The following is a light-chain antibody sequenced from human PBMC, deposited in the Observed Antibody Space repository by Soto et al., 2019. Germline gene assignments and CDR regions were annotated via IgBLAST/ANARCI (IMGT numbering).Light chain of an antibody. CDR2: KAS. V-gene: IGKV1-5*03. CDR3: QQDNSNSQK. J-gene: IGKJ1*01. Sequence: TLSPAALSASKLDIGTITFRASQTIDSWLAWYQQRPGKPPNLLIYKASTLASGVPSRFSGSGSGTEFTLTINSLQPDDFATYYCQQDNSNSQKFGQGGKADVK. CDR1: QTIDSW.